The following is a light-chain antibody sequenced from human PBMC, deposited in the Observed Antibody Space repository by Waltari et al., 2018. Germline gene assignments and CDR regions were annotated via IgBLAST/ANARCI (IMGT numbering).Light chain of an antibody. Sequence: QQLPPTAPKLLIYASTKRPSGISDRFSGSKSGTSASLVITGLQIEDEAVYYCQSYDTRLSASVIFGGGTELTVL. CDR3: QSYDTRLSASVI. V-gene: IGLV1-40*01. J-gene: IGLJ2*01. CDR2: AST.